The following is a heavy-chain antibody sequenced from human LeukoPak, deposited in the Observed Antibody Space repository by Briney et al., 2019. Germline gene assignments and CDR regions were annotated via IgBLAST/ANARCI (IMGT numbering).Heavy chain of an antibody. CDR2: ISSSGSTI. J-gene: IGHJ6*02. CDR3: ARDSVGYCSGGSCYSAGRMDV. Sequence: PGGSLRLSCAASGFTLSNAYMSWVRQAPGKGLEWVSYISSSGSTIYYADSVKGRFTISRDNAKNSLYLQMNSLRAEDTAVYYCARDSVGYCSGGSCYSAGRMDVWGQGTTVTVSS. D-gene: IGHD2-15*01. V-gene: IGHV3-11*01. CDR1: GFTLSNAY.